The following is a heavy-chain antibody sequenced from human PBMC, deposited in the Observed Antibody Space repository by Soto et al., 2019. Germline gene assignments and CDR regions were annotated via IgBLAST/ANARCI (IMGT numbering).Heavy chain of an antibody. CDR3: ARPRQLERRNCSGGSCYSGIEEPGAFDI. Sequence: LGESLKISCKGSGGSFTSYWIGWVRQMPGKGLEWMGIIYPGDSDTRYSPSFQGQVTISADKSISTAYLQWSSLKASDTAMYYCARPRQLERRNCSGGSCYSGIEEPGAFDIWGQGTMVTVSS. CDR1: GGSFTSYW. D-gene: IGHD2-15*01. J-gene: IGHJ3*02. V-gene: IGHV5-51*01. CDR2: IYPGDSDT.